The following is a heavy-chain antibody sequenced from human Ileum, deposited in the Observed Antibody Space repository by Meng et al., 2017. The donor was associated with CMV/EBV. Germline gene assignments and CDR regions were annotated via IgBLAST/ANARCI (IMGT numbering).Heavy chain of an antibody. CDR1: GFTFRDYW. Sequence: GESLKISCAASGFTFRDYWMHWVRQSPGKGLVWVSRINNDGNTAEYADSVKGRFTISRDNTKNTLYLQMNSLRAEDTAVYYCARPYTGASTLPFWGQGTLVTVSS. CDR2: INNDGNTA. V-gene: IGHV3-74*01. D-gene: IGHD1-26*01. J-gene: IGHJ4*02. CDR3: ARPYTGASTLPF.